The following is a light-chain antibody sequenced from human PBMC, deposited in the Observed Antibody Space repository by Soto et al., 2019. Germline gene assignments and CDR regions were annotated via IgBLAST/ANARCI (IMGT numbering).Light chain of an antibody. V-gene: IGKV3-11*01. CDR2: SAS. CDR3: QQRTNWPPT. Sequence: EIVFTQSPATLSLSPGERATLSCRASQSVRNDLVWYHQKPGQAPRVLIYSASNRATGIPARFSGSWSGTDFTLTISSLEPEDFAVYYCQQRTNWPPTFGGGTKVEIK. J-gene: IGKJ4*01. CDR1: QSVRND.